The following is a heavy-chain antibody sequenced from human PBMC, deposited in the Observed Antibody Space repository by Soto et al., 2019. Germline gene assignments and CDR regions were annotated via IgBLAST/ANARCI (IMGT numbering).Heavy chain of an antibody. V-gene: IGHV3-7*04. CDR3: ARATGADKEDY. CDR2: IKEDGSES. J-gene: IGHJ4*02. CDR1: GFTFSSYW. D-gene: IGHD3-10*01. Sequence: EVQLVESGGGLVQPGGSLRLSCAASGFTFSSYWMSWVRQAPGKGLEWVANIKEDGSESYYVDSVKGRFTISRDNAKTSLYLQMNSLRAEDTAVYYCARATGADKEDYWGQGTLVTVSS.